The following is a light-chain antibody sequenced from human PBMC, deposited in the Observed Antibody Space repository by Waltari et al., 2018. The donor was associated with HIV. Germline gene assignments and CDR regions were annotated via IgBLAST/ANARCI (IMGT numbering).Light chain of an antibody. CDR3: QKYDSAPRT. Sequence: IQMTQSPSSLSASVGDRVTITCRASQVINNYLAWYRQRPGEVPELLIYAASTLQSGVPSRFSGSGSGTDFTLTINSLQPEDVATYCCQKYDSAPRTFGQGTKVEI. V-gene: IGKV1-27*01. CDR2: AAS. J-gene: IGKJ1*01. CDR1: QVINNY.